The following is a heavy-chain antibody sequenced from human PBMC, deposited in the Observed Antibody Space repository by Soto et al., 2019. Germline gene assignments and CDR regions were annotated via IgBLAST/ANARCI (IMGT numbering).Heavy chain of an antibody. Sequence: EVQVVESGGGLVQPGGSLKLSCAASGFTFSASAMHWVRQASGKGLEWVGRIRSKANSYATAYAASVKGRFTISRDDSQNTAYLHMNSLKTEDTAVYYCTRHLSDYWGQGTLVTVSS. J-gene: IGHJ4*02. D-gene: IGHD3-16*02. CDR3: TRHLSDY. V-gene: IGHV3-73*01. CDR2: IRSKANSYAT. CDR1: GFTFSASA.